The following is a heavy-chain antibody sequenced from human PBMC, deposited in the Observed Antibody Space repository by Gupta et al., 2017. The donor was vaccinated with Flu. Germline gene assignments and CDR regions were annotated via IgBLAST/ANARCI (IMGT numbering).Heavy chain of an antibody. J-gene: IGHJ4*02. Sequence: QVQLQQWGAGLLKPSETLSLTCAVYGGSFSGYYWSWIRQPPGKGLEWIGEINHSGSTNYNPSLKSRVTISVDTSKNQFSLKLSSVTAADTAVYYCASLKSSSWYRGPQNFFDYWGQGTLVTVSS. CDR1: GGSFSGYY. D-gene: IGHD6-13*01. V-gene: IGHV4-34*01. CDR3: ASLKSSSWYRGPQNFFDY. CDR2: INHSGST.